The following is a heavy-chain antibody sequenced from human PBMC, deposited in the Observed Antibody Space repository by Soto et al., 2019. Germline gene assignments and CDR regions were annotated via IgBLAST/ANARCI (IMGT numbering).Heavy chain of an antibody. CDR1: GYSFFDYL. Sequence: ESLKVFWRVSGYSFFDYLITLVPQKPGKGLEWVGIIYPADSDTRYSPSFQGQVIISADKSISTAYLQWNSLTASDTAMYYCARRVAGTSDTFDIWGQGTVVTVSS. V-gene: IGHV5-51*01. D-gene: IGHD6-19*01. CDR3: ARRVAGTSDTFDI. J-gene: IGHJ3*02. CDR2: IYPADSDT.